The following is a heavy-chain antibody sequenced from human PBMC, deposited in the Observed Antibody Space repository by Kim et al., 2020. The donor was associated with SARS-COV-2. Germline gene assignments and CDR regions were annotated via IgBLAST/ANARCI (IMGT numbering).Heavy chain of an antibody. V-gene: IGHV4-39*01. Sequence: SETLSLTCTVSGGSFSSSSYNWGWIRPPPGKGLEWIGSIYYSGSTYYNPSLKSRVTISVDTSKNQFSLKLSSVTAADTAVYYCARHSPTYYYDSSGFADYWGQGGLVTVSS. CDR2: IYYSGST. CDR1: GGSFSSSSYN. J-gene: IGHJ4*01. D-gene: IGHD3-22*01. CDR3: ARHSPTYYYDSSGFADY.